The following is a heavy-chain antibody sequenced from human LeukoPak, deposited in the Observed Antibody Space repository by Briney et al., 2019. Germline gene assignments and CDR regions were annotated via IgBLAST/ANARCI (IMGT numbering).Heavy chain of an antibody. D-gene: IGHD3-10*01. CDR1: GFTFSSYG. J-gene: IGHJ4*02. V-gene: IGHV3-23*01. Sequence: PGGSLRLSCAASGFTFSSYGMSWVRQAPGKGLEWVSAISGSGGSTYYADSVKGRFTISRDNSKNTLYLQMNSLRAEDTAVYYCAKEREVWFGELNELDYWGQGTLVTVSS. CDR2: ISGSGGST. CDR3: AKEREVWFGELNELDY.